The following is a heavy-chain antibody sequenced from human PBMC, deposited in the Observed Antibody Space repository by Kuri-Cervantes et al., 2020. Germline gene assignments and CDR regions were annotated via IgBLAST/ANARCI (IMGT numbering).Heavy chain of an antibody. V-gene: IGHV1-3*01. CDR1: GYTFTSYA. Sequence: ASVKVSCKASGYTFTSYAMHWVRQAPGQRLEWMGWINAGNGNTKYSQKFQGRVTITSDTSASTAYMELSSLRSEDTAVYYCARKDNDFWSGYYLDYWGQGTLVTDSS. CDR2: INAGNGNT. CDR3: ARKDNDFWSGYYLDY. D-gene: IGHD3-3*01. J-gene: IGHJ4*02.